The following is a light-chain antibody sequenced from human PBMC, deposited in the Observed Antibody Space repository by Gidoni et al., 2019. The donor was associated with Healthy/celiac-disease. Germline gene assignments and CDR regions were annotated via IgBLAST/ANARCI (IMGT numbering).Light chain of an antibody. J-gene: IGKJ1*01. CDR1: PSVSSSY. Sequence: EIVLTQSPGTLSLSPGERATPSCRASPSVSSSYLAWYQQKPGQAPRLLIYGASSRATGTPGRFRGRGSGKDFTLNISRLGPEDFAVYYCQQYGRSPGTFGQGTKVEIK. CDR2: GAS. V-gene: IGKV3-20*01. CDR3: QQYGRSPGT.